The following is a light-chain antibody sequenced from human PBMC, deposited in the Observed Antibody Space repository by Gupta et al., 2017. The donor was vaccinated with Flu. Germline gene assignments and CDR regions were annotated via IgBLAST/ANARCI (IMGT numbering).Light chain of an antibody. V-gene: IGLV2-8*01. CDR3: SSYAVSNYLV. CDR2: EVN. CDR1: SSDVGGDNF. Sequence: VTISCTGSSSDVGGDNFVSWYQQYPGKAPKLLIYEVNKRPSGVPDRFSGSKSGNTASLTVSGLQAEDEADYYCSSYAVSNYLVFGGGTELTVL. J-gene: IGLJ2*01.